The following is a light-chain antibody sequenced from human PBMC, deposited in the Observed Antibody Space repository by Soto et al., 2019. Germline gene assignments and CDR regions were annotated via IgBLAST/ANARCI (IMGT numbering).Light chain of an antibody. CDR2: GAS. Sequence: EIVLTQSPGTLSLSPGERATLSCRASQSVSSNYLAWYQRKTGQAPRLLIYGASSRATDIPNRFSGSGSGTDFTLTIIRLEPEDFAVYFCQQYGGSPPTFGQGTKVEIK. CDR1: QSVSSNY. J-gene: IGKJ1*01. V-gene: IGKV3-20*01. CDR3: QQYGGSPPT.